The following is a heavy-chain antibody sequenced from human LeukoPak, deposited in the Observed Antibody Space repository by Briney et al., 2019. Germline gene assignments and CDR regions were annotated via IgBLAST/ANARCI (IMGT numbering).Heavy chain of an antibody. CDR2: ISNGGHHT. CDR3: AKVISSYSGYDSY. V-gene: IGHV3-23*01. Sequence: HPGGSLRLSCAASGISFNNYGMSWVRQAPGKGLEWVSSISNGGHHTYYADSVRGRFTISRDNSNNTPYLQMDSLRAADTAVYYCAKVISSYSGYDSYWGQGTLVTVSS. CDR1: GISFNNYG. J-gene: IGHJ4*02. D-gene: IGHD5-12*01.